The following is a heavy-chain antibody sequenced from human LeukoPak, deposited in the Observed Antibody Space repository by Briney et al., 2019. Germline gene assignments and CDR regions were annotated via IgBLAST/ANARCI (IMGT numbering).Heavy chain of an antibody. Sequence: SETLSLTGAVYAGFFSGYYWSWIRQPPGKGLEWIGEINHSGSTNYNPSLKSRVTISVDTSKNQFSLKLSSVTAADTAVYHCARVLSIVVVPGATFWFDPWGQGTLVTVSS. CDR1: AGFFSGYY. CDR3: ARVLSIVVVPGATFWFDP. J-gene: IGHJ5*02. CDR2: INHSGST. V-gene: IGHV4-34*01. D-gene: IGHD2-2*01.